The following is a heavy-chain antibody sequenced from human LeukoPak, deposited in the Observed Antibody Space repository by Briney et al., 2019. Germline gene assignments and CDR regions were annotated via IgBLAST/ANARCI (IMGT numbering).Heavy chain of an antibody. Sequence: ALVKVSCEASGYTLTNYDINWVRQATGQGLEWMGWMKPKSGETGYAEKFQGRATMTRDTSINTAYMELSSLTSEDTAVYYCARDYGGNSGWLDPWGQGTLVTVSS. CDR1: GYTLTNYD. V-gene: IGHV1-8*01. CDR3: ARDYGGNSGWLDP. D-gene: IGHD4-23*01. J-gene: IGHJ5*02. CDR2: MKPKSGET.